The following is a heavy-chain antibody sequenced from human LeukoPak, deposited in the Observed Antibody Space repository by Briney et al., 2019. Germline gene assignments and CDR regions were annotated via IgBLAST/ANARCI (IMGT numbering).Heavy chain of an antibody. CDR2: IYHSGSI. Sequence: SETLSLTCTVSGYSISNGYYWGWIRQPPGKGLEWIGSIYHSGSIYYNPSLKSRVTISVDTSKNQLSLKLSSVTAADTAVYYCVSSWHVYFDYWGQGTLVTFSS. J-gene: IGHJ4*02. V-gene: IGHV4-38-2*02. D-gene: IGHD6-13*01. CDR3: VSSWHVYFDY. CDR1: GYSISNGYY.